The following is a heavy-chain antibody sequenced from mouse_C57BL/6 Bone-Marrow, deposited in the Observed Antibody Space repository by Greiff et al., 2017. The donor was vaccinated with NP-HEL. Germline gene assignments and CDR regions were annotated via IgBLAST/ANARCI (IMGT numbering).Heavy chain of an antibody. CDR3: ARYKGADYSNYDYFDY. CDR2: IRNKANGYTT. V-gene: IGHV7-3*01. J-gene: IGHJ2*01. Sequence: EVQRVESGGGLVQPGGSLSLSCAASGFTFTAYYMSWVRQPPGKALEWLGFIRNKANGYTTEYSASVKGRFTISRDNSQSILYLQMKALRAEDSATYYCARYKGADYSNYDYFDYWGQGTTLTVSS. CDR1: GFTFTAYY. D-gene: IGHD2-5*01.